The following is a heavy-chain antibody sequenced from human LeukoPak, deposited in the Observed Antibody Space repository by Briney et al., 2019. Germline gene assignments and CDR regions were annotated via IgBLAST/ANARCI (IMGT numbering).Heavy chain of an antibody. CDR3: ARDRAGYSYGTFDY. CDR2: ISAYNGNT. CDR1: GYTFTSYG. Sequence: GASVTVSCKASGYTFTSYGISWVRQAPGQGLEWMGWISAYNGNTNYAQKLQGRVTMTIDTSTSTAYMELRSLRSDDTAVYYCARDRAGYSYGTFDYWGQGTLVTVSS. V-gene: IGHV1-18*01. D-gene: IGHD5-18*01. J-gene: IGHJ4*02.